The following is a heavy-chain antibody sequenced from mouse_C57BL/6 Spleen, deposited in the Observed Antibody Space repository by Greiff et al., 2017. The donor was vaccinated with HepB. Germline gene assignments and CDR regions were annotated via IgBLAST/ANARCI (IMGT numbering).Heavy chain of an antibody. V-gene: IGHV3-6*01. CDR2: ISYDGSN. CDR3: ARGEYYYGYDGPVFDY. CDR1: GYSITSGYY. J-gene: IGHJ2*01. D-gene: IGHD2-2*01. Sequence: EVKLMESGPGLVKPSQSLSLTCSVTGYSITSGYYWNWIRQFPGNKLEWMGYISYDGSNNYNPSLKNRISITRDTSKNQFFLKLNSVTTEDTATYYCARGEYYYGYDGPVFDYWGQGTTLTVSS.